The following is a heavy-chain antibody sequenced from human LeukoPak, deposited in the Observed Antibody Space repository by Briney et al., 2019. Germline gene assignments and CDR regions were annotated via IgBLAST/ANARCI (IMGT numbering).Heavy chain of an antibody. D-gene: IGHD3-16*01. Sequence: SETLSLTCAVYGGSFSGYYWSWIRQPPGKGLEWIGEINHSGSTNYNPSLKSRVTISVDTSKNQFSLKLSSVTAADTAVYYCARDRITGMDVWGQGTTVTVSS. V-gene: IGHV4-34*01. CDR1: GGSFSGYY. CDR3: ARDRITGMDV. J-gene: IGHJ6*02. CDR2: INHSGST.